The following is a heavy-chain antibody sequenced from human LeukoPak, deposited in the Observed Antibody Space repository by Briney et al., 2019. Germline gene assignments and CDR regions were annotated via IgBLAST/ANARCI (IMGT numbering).Heavy chain of an antibody. J-gene: IGHJ4*02. D-gene: IGHD1-1*01. V-gene: IGHV3-7*01. CDR2: MNQHGNDK. CDR3: ARLTGTTGFDY. Sequence: PGGSLRLSCGASGFSFSNHWMGWVRQAPENGLEWVAIMNQHGNDKYHLDSVKGRFTISRDNAKNTLYLQMNSLRVEDTAVYYCARLTGTTGFDYWGQGTLVTVSS. CDR1: GFSFSNHW.